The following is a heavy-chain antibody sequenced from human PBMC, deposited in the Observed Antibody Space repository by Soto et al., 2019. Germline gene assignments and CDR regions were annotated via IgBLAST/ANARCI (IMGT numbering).Heavy chain of an antibody. CDR3: VRGDGDYYDGNGYLGRH. Sequence: EVQLVESGGGLVQPGGSLRLSCAASGFTFSSYGMHWVRQAPGKGLAWVSRLKSDGSGTTYADSVKGRLTISRDNARNTLYEYMNSRRAEDTAVYYCVRGDGDYYDGNGYLGRHWGQGTLVTVSS. D-gene: IGHD3-22*01. V-gene: IGHV3-74*01. CDR1: GFTFSSYG. CDR2: LKSDGSGT. J-gene: IGHJ4*02.